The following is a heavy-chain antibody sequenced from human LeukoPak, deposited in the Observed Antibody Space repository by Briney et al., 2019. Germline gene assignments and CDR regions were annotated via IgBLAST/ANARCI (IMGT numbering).Heavy chain of an antibody. V-gene: IGHV1-2*02. CDR2: INPNSGGT. Sequence: ASVKVSCKASGYTFTGYYMHWVRQAPGQGLEWMGWINPNSGGTNYAQKFQGRVTMTRDTSISTAYMELSRLRSDDTAVYYCARDEGYFSYYYYYGMDVWGQGTTVTVSS. CDR1: GYTFTGYY. D-gene: IGHD1-26*01. CDR3: ARDEGYFSYYYYYGMDV. J-gene: IGHJ6*02.